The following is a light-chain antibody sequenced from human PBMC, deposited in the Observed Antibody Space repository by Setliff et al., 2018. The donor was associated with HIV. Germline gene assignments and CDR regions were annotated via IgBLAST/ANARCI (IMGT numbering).Light chain of an antibody. CDR3: SSHRDTNTLEV. CDR1: SSDVGEYDY. CDR2: DVT. V-gene: IGLV2-14*03. Sequence: SALTQPASVSGSPGHSITISCTGTSSDVGEYDYVSWYQQHPGKAPKLIIYDVTYRPSGVSNRFSGSKSGNTASQTISGLQAEDEADYYCSSHRDTNTLEVFGTGTKATVL. J-gene: IGLJ1*01.